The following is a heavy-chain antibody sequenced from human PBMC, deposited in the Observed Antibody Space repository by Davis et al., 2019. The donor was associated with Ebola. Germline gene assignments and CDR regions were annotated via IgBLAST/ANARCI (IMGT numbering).Heavy chain of an antibody. Sequence: HTGGSLRLSCAASGFTFSDYYMSWIRQAPGKGLVWVSRINSYGSSTSYADSVKGRFTISRDNAKNTLYLQMNSLRAEDTAVYYCARGYSYGFDYWGQGTLVTVSS. J-gene: IGHJ4*02. V-gene: IGHV3-74*01. CDR3: ARGYSYGFDY. D-gene: IGHD5-18*01. CDR2: INSYGSST. CDR1: GFTFSDYY.